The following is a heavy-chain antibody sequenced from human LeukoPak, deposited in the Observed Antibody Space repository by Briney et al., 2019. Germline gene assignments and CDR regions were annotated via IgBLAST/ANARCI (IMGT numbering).Heavy chain of an antibody. CDR2: ISGSASTI. J-gene: IGHJ4*02. Sequence: GGSLRLSCAASGFTFSSYEMNWVRQAPGKGLEWVSYISGSASTIYYADSVKGRFTISRDNAKNSLYLQMNSLRAEDTAVYYCARDFEGEGSNFPFDYWGQGTLVTVSS. CDR3: ARDFEGEGSNFPFDY. V-gene: IGHV3-48*03. CDR1: GFTFSSYE. D-gene: IGHD1-26*01.